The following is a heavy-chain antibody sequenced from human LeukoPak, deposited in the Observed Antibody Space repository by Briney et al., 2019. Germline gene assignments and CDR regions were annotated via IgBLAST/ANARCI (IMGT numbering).Heavy chain of an antibody. V-gene: IGHV4-39*01. CDR1: GGSISSSSYY. CDR2: IYYSGST. D-gene: IGHD3-10*01. Sequence: PSETLSLTCTVSGGSISSSSYYWGWIRQPPGKGLEWIGSIYYSGSTYYNPSLKSRVTISVDTSKNQFSLKLSSVTAADTAVYYCARSYGSGSYYKPPGYWGQGTLVTVSS. CDR3: ARSYGSGSYYKPPGY. J-gene: IGHJ4*02.